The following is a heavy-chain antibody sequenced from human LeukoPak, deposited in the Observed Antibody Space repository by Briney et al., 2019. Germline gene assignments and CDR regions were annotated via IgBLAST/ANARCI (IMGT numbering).Heavy chain of an antibody. CDR2: IWYDGSNK. CDR1: GFTVSSYG. CDR3: ARDFFLGDRDYYGMDV. V-gene: IGHV3-33*01. Sequence: PGRSLRLSCAASGFTVSSYGTHWVRQAPGKGLEWVAVIWYDGSNKYYADSVKGRFTISRDNSKNTLYLQMNSLRAEDTAVYYCARDFFLGDRDYYGMDVWGQGTTVTVSS. J-gene: IGHJ6*02. D-gene: IGHD3-3*01.